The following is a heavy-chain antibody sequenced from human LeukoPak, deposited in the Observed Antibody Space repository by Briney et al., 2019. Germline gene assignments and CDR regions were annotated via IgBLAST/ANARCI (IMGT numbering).Heavy chain of an antibody. CDR2: ISSSSSYI. J-gene: IGHJ4*02. CDR1: GFTVSSNY. Sequence: GGSLRLSCAASGFTVSSNYMSWVRQAPGKGLEWVSSISSSSSYIYYADSVKGRFTISRDNAKNSLYLQMNSLRAEDTAVYYCARDLGSSDSSGYDYWGQGTLVTVSS. CDR3: ARDLGSSDSSGYDY. D-gene: IGHD3-22*01. V-gene: IGHV3-21*01.